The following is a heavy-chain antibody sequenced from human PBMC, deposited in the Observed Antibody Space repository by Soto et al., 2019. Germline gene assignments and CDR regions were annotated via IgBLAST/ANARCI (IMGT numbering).Heavy chain of an antibody. CDR3: AGGDYYHSSGYYFYYSTMDV. V-gene: IGHV4-39*01. J-gene: IGHJ6*02. CDR1: GGSISSSSYY. D-gene: IGHD3-22*01. Sequence: SETLSLTCTVSGGSISSSSYYWGWIRQPPGKGLEWIGNVYYGGSTYYNPSLKSRVTISVETSKSQFSLKLSSVTAADTAVYYCAGGDYYHSSGYYFYYSTMDVWCQGTTVTASS. CDR2: VYYGGST.